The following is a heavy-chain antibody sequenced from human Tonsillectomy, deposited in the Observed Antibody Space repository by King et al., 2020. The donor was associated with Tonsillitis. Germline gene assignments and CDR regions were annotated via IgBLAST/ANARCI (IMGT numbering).Heavy chain of an antibody. Sequence: TLKESGPALVHPTQPLTLTCTFSGFSLSTSGLCVSWIRQPPGKALEWLARIDWDDDKYYNTSLKTRLAISKDTSNNQVVLTMTNLDPGDTATEYGARREEESPGKGDPGGQGTRGTVSA. CDR2: IDWDDDK. CDR1: GFSLSTSGLC. V-gene: IGHV2-70*11. D-gene: IGHD3-10*01. J-gene: IGHJ5*02. CDR3: ARREEESPGKGDP.